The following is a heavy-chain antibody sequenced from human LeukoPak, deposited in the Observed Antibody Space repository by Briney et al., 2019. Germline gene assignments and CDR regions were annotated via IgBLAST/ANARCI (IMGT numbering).Heavy chain of an antibody. V-gene: IGHV3-23*01. CDR3: ARDGYGDYKYYFDY. CDR1: GFTFSSYA. D-gene: IGHD4-17*01. Sequence: GGSLRLSCAASGFTFSSYAMSWVRQAPGKGLEWVSAICGSGGSTYYADSVKGRFTIPRDNAKNSLYLQMNSLRAEDTAVYYCARDGYGDYKYYFDYWGQGTLVTVSS. CDR2: ICGSGGST. J-gene: IGHJ4*02.